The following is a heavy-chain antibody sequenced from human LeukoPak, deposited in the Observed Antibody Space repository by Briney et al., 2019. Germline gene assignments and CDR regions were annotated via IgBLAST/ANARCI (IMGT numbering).Heavy chain of an antibody. CDR1: GFTFSSYA. Sequence: PGGSLRLSCAASGFTFSSYAMHWVRQAPGKGLEWVAVISYDGSNKYYADSVKGRFTISRDNSKNTLYPQMNSLRAEDTAVYYCARDAYSSSSFYYYYGMDVWGQGTTVTVSS. D-gene: IGHD6-6*01. CDR3: ARDAYSSSSFYYYYGMDV. CDR2: ISYDGSNK. V-gene: IGHV3-30-3*01. J-gene: IGHJ6*02.